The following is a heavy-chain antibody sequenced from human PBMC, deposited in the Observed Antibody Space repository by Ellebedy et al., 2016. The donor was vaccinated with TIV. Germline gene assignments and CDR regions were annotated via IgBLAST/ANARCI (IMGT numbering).Heavy chain of an antibody. V-gene: IGHV4-59*01. CDR2: LYYSGSA. CDR1: GGSINSYY. J-gene: IGHJ4*02. Sequence: SETLSLTCTVSGGSINSYYWSWIRQPPGKGLEWIGNLYYSGSANYSPSLKSRVTISVDTSKNQFSLKLSSVTAADTAVYYCASGSSTSSYDYWGQGTLVTFSA. D-gene: IGHD1-1*01. CDR3: ASGSSTSSYDY.